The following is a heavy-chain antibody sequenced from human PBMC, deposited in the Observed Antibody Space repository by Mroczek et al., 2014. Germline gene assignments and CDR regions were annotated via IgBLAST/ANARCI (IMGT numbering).Heavy chain of an antibody. CDR3: ASPXASCSSTSCYSISYYYYGMDV. V-gene: IGHV3-48*01. Sequence: VQLVESGGGLVQPGGSLRLSCAASGFTFSSYSMNWVRQAPGKGLEWVSYISSSSSTIYYADSVKGRFTISRDNAKNSLYLQMNSLRAEDTAVYYCASPXASCSSTSCYSISYYYYGMDVVGPRD. CDR1: GFTFSSYS. J-gene: IGHJ6*02. D-gene: IGHD2-2*01. CDR2: ISSSSSTI.